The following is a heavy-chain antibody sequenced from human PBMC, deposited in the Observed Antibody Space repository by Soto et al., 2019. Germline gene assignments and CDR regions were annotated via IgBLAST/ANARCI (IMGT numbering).Heavy chain of an antibody. CDR1: GFTFDDYA. CDR2: INRNGDST. V-gene: IGHV3-20*04. J-gene: IGHJ6*02. CDR3: ASGRDYVWGTYRYYYYFGMDV. Sequence: PGGSLRLSCAVSGFTFDDYAMSWVRQVPGKGLEWVSGINRNGDSTGYVDYVKGRFTISRDNAKKSLYLQMNSLRAEDTALYYCASGRDYVWGTYRYYYYFGMDVWGQGTTVTVSS. D-gene: IGHD3-16*02.